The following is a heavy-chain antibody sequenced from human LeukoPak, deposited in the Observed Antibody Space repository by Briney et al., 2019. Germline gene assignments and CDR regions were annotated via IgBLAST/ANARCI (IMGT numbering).Heavy chain of an antibody. J-gene: IGHJ4*02. CDR3: ARHETGTPIVY. V-gene: IGHV3-23*01. CDR2: ISGSGGST. Sequence: GGSLRLSCAASGFTFSSYAMSWVRQAPGKGLEWVSAISGSGGSTYYADSVKGRFTISRDNSKNTLYLQMNSLRAEDTAVYYCARHETGTPIVYWGQGTLVTVSS. CDR1: GFTFSSYA. D-gene: IGHD1-1*01.